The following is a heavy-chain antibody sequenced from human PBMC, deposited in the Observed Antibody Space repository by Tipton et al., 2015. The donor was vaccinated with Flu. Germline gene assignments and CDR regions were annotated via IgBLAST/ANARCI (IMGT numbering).Heavy chain of an antibody. D-gene: IGHD6-19*01. J-gene: IGHJ4*02. V-gene: IGHV3-30*02. Sequence: GSLRLSCAATGFTFTYYGIHWVRQAPGKGLEWVAFIRNGADNEHYADSVKGRFTISRDNSKNTLYLQMNSLNFEDTAVYYCAKDMIGYRSGFDSWGQGTLVTVSS. CDR1: GFTFTYYG. CDR3: AKDMIGYRSGFDS. CDR2: IRNGADNE.